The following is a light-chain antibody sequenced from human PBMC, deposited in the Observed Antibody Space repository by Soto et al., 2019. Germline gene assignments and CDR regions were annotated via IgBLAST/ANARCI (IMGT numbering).Light chain of an antibody. CDR3: ETWDSNTVV. CDR1: SGHSSYI. Sequence: QAVVTQSSSASASLGSSVKLTCTLSSGHSSYIIAWHQQQPGKAPRYLMKLEGSGSYNKGSGVPDRFSGSSSGADRDLTISNLRSEDEADYYCETWDSNTVVFGGGTQLTVL. V-gene: IGLV4-60*03. J-gene: IGLJ2*01. CDR2: LEGSGSY.